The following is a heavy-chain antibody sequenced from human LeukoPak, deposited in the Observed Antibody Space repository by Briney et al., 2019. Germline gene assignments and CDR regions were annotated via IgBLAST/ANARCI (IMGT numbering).Heavy chain of an antibody. Sequence: SETLSLTCFVSGGSINSSNDYWGWIRQPPGKGLEWIGSIYYTGRTYYNPSLKSRVTISVGTSRNQFSLKLSSVTAADTAVYYCARGIKDGYNNGWYYFDYWGQGTLVTVSS. CDR3: ARGIKDGYNNGWYYFDY. J-gene: IGHJ4*02. CDR1: GGSINSSNDY. CDR2: IYYTGRT. D-gene: IGHD5-24*01. V-gene: IGHV4-39*01.